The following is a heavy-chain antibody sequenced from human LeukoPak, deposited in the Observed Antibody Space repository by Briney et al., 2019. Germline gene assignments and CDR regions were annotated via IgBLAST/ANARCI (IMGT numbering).Heavy chain of an antibody. Sequence: SGPALVKPTQTLTLTCTSSGFSLSTSGKCVSWIRQPPGKALEWLAPINWDDGKYYSTSLKTRLTISKDTSKNQVVLTMTNMDPVDTATYYCARYLYGDYTSYFDYWGQGTLVTVSS. CDR2: INWDDGK. CDR3: ARYLYGDYTSYFDY. J-gene: IGHJ4*02. CDR1: GFSLSTSGKC. D-gene: IGHD4-17*01. V-gene: IGHV2-70*01.